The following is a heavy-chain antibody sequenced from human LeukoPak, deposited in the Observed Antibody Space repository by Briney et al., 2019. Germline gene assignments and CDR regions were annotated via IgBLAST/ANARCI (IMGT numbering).Heavy chain of an antibody. D-gene: IGHD4-11*01. Sequence: GGSLRLSCAASGFTVSSNYMSWVRQAPGKGLEWVSVIYSGGSASYADSVKGRFTISRDNSKNTLYLQMNSLRAEDTAVYYCASRATVTTDRFWFDPWGQGTLVTVSS. V-gene: IGHV3-53*01. CDR2: IYSGGSA. CDR1: GFTVSSNY. CDR3: ASRATVTTDRFWFDP. J-gene: IGHJ5*02.